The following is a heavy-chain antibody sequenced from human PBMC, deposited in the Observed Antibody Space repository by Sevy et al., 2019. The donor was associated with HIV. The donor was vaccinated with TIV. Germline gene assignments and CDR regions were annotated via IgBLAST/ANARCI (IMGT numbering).Heavy chain of an antibody. D-gene: IGHD1-1*01. CDR3: ARVATMAGTVDS. V-gene: IGHV4-59*01. CDR1: GGYMSNYY. J-gene: IGHJ4*02. Sequence: SETLSLMCTVSGGYMSNYYWSWIRQPPGKGLEWIGYMYSGGSTNYNPALSSRITMSVDTSKNLFSLKLTSVTAADTAVYYCARVATMAGTVDSWGQETLVTVSS. CDR2: MYSGGST.